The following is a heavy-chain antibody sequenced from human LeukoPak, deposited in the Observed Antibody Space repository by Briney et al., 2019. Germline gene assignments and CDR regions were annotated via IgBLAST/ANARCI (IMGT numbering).Heavy chain of an antibody. V-gene: IGHV1-8*01. Sequence: ASVKVSCKASGYTFTSYDINWVRQATGQGLEWMGWMNPNSGNTGYAQKFQGRVTMTRNTSITTAYMELSSLRSEDTAVYYCARGRLTQLLYWFDPWGQGTLVTVSS. CDR3: ARGRLTQLLYWFDP. CDR2: MNPNSGNT. J-gene: IGHJ5*02. CDR1: GYTFTSYD. D-gene: IGHD1-1*01.